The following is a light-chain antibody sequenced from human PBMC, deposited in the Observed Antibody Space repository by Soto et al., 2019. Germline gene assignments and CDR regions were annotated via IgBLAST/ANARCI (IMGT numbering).Light chain of an antibody. Sequence: QSVLTQPPSVSGAPGQTVTISGTGSDSNIGASYDVHWCQHLPGTSPKLLIYHNNIRPSGVPDRFSASMSGTSASLAITGLQAEDKDEYYCQSYDISLGGPIFGGGTKVTVL. J-gene: IGLJ2*01. CDR2: HNN. V-gene: IGLV1-40*01. CDR1: DSNIGASYD. CDR3: QSYDISLGGPI.